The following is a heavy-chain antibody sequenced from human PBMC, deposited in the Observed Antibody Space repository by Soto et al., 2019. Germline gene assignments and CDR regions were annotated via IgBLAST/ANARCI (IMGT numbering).Heavy chain of an antibody. CDR3: AKERERILEWQYYYYYGMDV. J-gene: IGHJ6*02. CDR1: GFTFSSYG. Sequence: QVQLVESGGGVVQPGRSLRLSCAASGFTFSSYGMHWVRQAPGKGLEWVAVISYDGSNKYYADSVKGRFTISRDNSKNTLYLQMNSLRAEDTAVYYCAKERERILEWQYYYYYGMDVWGQGTTVTVSS. D-gene: IGHD3-3*01. CDR2: ISYDGSNK. V-gene: IGHV3-30*18.